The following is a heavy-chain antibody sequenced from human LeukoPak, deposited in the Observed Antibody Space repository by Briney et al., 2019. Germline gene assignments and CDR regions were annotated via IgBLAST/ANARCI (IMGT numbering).Heavy chain of an antibody. V-gene: IGHV3-21*01. D-gene: IGHD6-13*01. CDR3: AREPGSSSWLDY. CDR1: GFTFSRSW. Sequence: GGSLRLSCTASGFTFSRSWMHWVRQAPGKGLEWVSFISSSSGYIYYADSVKGRFTISRDNAKNSLYLQMNSLRAEDTAMYYCAREPGSSSWLDYWGQGTLVTVSS. J-gene: IGHJ4*02. CDR2: ISSSSGYI.